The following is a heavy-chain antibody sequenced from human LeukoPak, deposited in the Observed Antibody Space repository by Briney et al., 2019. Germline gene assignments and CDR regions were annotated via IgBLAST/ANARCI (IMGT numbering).Heavy chain of an antibody. Sequence: GASVRVSCKASGYTFTGYYMHWVRQAPGQGLEWMGWISPNSGGSNYAQKFQGRVTITADKSTSTAYMELSSLRSEDTAVYYCARASFPGLIWRPGQSGWYDYWGQGTLVTVSS. D-gene: IGHD6-19*01. V-gene: IGHV1-2*02. CDR1: GYTFTGYY. CDR2: ISPNSGGS. J-gene: IGHJ4*02. CDR3: ARASFPGLIWRPGQSGWYDY.